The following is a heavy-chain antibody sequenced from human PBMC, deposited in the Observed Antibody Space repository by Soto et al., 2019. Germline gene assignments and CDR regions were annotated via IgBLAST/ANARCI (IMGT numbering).Heavy chain of an antibody. Sequence: ASVKVSCKASGYTFTSYAMHWVRQAPGQRLEWMGWINAGNGNTKYSQKFQGRVTITRDTSASTAYMELSSLRSEDTAVYYCARETPPSGYSSGWYGVGAFDIWGQGTMVT. CDR2: INAGNGNT. CDR1: GYTFTSYA. D-gene: IGHD6-19*01. CDR3: ARETPPSGYSSGWYGVGAFDI. J-gene: IGHJ3*02. V-gene: IGHV1-3*01.